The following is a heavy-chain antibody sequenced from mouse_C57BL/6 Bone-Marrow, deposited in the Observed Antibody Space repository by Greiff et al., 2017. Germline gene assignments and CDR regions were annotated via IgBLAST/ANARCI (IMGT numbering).Heavy chain of an antibody. V-gene: IGHV5-17*01. CDR1: GFTFSDYG. CDR2: ISSGSSTI. J-gene: IGHJ1*03. Sequence: EVHLVESGGGLVKPGGSLKLSCAASGFTFSDYGMHWVRQAPEKGLEWVAYISSGSSTIYYADTVKGRFTISRDNAKNTLFLQMTSLRSEDTAMYYCARNRDYYGSSYGYFDVWGTGTTVTVSS. D-gene: IGHD1-1*01. CDR3: ARNRDYYGSSYGYFDV.